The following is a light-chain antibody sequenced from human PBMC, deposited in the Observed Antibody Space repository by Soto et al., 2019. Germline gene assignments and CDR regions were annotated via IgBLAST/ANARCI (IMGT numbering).Light chain of an antibody. CDR3: QQYNSNPWT. CDR2: KAS. V-gene: IGKV1-5*03. Sequence: DIQMTQSPTTLSASVGDRVTINCRASQSISNWLAWYQQKPGKAPNLLIYKASNLEGGVPSRFSGSGSGTEFILTINSLQPDDFATYYCQQYNSNPWTFGQGTEVEIK. CDR1: QSISNW. J-gene: IGKJ1*01.